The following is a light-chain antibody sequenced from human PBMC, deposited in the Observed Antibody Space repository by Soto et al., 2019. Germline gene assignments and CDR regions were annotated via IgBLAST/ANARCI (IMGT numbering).Light chain of an antibody. CDR1: SSNIVSYS. V-gene: IGLV1-44*01. CDR3: ASWDDSLNGPV. Sequence: QSVLTQPPSASGTPGQRVIMSCSGSSSNIVSYSVSWYLHLPGTAPKLLIYSDNQRPSGVPDRFSGSKSGTSASLAISGLQSEDEADYCCASWDDSLNGPVFGGATKVTV. J-gene: IGLJ3*02. CDR2: SDN.